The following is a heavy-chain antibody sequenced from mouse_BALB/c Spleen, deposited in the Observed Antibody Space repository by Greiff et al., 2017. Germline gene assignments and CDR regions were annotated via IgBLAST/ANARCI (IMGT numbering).Heavy chain of an antibody. D-gene: IGHD2-1*01. V-gene: IGHV3-2*02. CDR1: GYSITSDYA. J-gene: IGHJ4*01. CDR3: AGGAYGNYYYAMDY. CDR2: ISYSGST. Sequence: EVQLQQSGPGLVKPSQSLSLTCTVTGYSITSDYAWNWIRQFPGNKLEWMGYISYSGSTSYNPSLKSRISITRDTSKNQFFLQLNSVTTEDTATYYYAGGAYGNYYYAMDYGGQGTSVTVSS.